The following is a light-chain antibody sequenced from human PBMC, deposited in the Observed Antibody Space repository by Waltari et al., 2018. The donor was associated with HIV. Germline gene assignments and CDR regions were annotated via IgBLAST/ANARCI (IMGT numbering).Light chain of an antibody. V-gene: IGLV1-40*01. CDR2: ANN. CDR3: QSYDSGSSGSV. J-gene: IGLJ2*01. Sequence: QSLLTKPPSVSGAPGQRVPISCPGSSSNLGVGHAVHWYHQVPGTAPKLVIYANNNRASGVPDRFSGSKFGPSASLAITGLQAEDEGTYYCQSYDSGSSGSVFGGGTKLTVL. CDR1: SSNLGVGHA.